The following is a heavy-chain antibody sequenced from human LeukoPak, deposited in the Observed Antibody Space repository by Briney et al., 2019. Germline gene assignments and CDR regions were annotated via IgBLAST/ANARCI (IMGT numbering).Heavy chain of an antibody. J-gene: IGHJ4*02. CDR3: ARSRHAFSSSWSLDY. CDR2: KFLRVKWST. V-gene: IGHV6-1*01. CDR1: GESVSSNGAA. Sequence: SQTLSLTCAISGESVSSNGAAWNWIRQSPSRGLEGLGRKFLRVKWSTEYAESVKGRILINPDTSKNQFSLQVTSVTPEDTAVYFCARSRHAFSSSWSLDYWDQGTLVTVSS. D-gene: IGHD6-13*01.